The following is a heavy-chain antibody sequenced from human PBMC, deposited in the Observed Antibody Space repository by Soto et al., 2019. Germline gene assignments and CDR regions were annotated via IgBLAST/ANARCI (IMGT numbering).Heavy chain of an antibody. J-gene: IGHJ6*02. D-gene: IGHD3-10*01. CDR2: INHSGST. Sequence: PSETLSLTCAVYGGSFSGYYWSWIRQPPGKGLEWIGEINHSGSTNYNPSLKSRVTISVDTSKNQFSLKLSSVTAADTAVYYCARAITMVRGALDVWGQGTTVTVS. CDR3: ARAITMVRGALDV. CDR1: GGSFSGYY. V-gene: IGHV4-34*01.